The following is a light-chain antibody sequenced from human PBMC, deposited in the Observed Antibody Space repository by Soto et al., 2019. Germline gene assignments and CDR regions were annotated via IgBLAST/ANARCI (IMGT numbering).Light chain of an antibody. J-gene: IGKJ5*01. CDR3: QQYNNWTPIT. V-gene: IGKV3D-15*01. CDR1: QSVSSK. Sequence: ETVMTQSPATLSVSPGERATLSCWASQSVSSKLAWYQQKPGQAPRLLIYGASTRATGIPARFSGSGSGTEFTLSISSLQSEDSAVYYCQQYNNWTPITFGQGTRLEIK. CDR2: GAS.